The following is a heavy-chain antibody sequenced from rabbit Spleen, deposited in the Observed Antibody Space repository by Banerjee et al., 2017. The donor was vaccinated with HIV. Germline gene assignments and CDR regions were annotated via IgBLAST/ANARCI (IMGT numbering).Heavy chain of an antibody. CDR3: ARGGTGKTYPASFLF. D-gene: IGHD7-1*01. V-gene: IGHV1S40*01. Sequence: QSLEESGGDLVKPEGSLTLTCTASGFSFSSSTYMCWVRQAPGKGLEWIACIAAGSGITWYASWVNGRFTISKTSSTTVTLQMTSLTAADTATYFCARGGTGKTYPASFLFWGQGTLVTVS. CDR2: IAAGSGIT. CDR1: GFSFSSSTY. J-gene: IGHJ3*01.